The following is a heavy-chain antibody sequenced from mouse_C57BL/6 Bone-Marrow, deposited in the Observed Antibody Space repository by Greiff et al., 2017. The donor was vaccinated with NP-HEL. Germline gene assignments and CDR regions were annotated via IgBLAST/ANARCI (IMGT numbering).Heavy chain of an antibody. CDR2: IDPSDSYT. V-gene: IGHV1-50*01. D-gene: IGHD1-1*01. CDR1: GYTFTSYW. J-gene: IGHJ2*01. Sequence: VQLQQPGAELVKPGASVKLSCKASGYTFTSYWMQWVKQRPGQGLEWIGEIDPSDSYTNYNQKFKGKATLTVDTSSSTAYMQLSSLTSEDSAVYYCARGRSNDYWGQGTTLTVSS. CDR3: ARGRSNDY.